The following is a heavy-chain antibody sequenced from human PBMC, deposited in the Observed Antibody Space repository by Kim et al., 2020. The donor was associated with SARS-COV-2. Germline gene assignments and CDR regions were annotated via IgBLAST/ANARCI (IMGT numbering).Heavy chain of an antibody. CDR2: IKQDGSEK. CDR3: ARERTLAY. Sequence: GGSLRLSCAASGFTFSNYWMSWVRQAPGKGLEWVANIKQDGSEKYYVDSVKGRFTISRDNAKNSLYLQMNSLRAEDTAVYYCARERTLAYWGQGTLVTVS. J-gene: IGHJ4*02. D-gene: IGHD6-13*01. CDR1: GFTFSNYW. V-gene: IGHV3-7*01.